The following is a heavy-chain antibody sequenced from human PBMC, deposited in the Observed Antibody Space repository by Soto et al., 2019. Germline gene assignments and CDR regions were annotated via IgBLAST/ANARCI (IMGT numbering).Heavy chain of an antibody. CDR1: GGTFSSYA. CDR2: XXXXFGTA. V-gene: IGHV1-69*01. CDR3: XXXXXXXXXXXXXXXXXXXYFDY. Sequence: QVQLVQSGAEVKKPGSSVKVSCKASGGTFSSYAISWVRQAPGQGLEWMGGXXXXFGTANYAQKFQGRVTITADESTXXXXXXXXXXXXXXXXXXXXXXXXXXXXXXXXXXXXXXXYFDYWGQGTLVTVSS. J-gene: IGHJ4*02.